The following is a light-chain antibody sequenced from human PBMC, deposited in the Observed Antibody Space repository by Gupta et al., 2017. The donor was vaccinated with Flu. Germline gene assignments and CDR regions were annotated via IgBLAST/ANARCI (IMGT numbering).Light chain of an antibody. J-gene: IGKJ4*01. CDR2: KAS. CDR3: QNYNYH. CDR1: QNIEDW. Sequence: DFQMTQSPSTLSASVGDRVTITCRASQNIEDWLAWYQQKPGKAPQLLIYKASKLEGAVPSRFGGGRFWTEFTLTISSLQPDDSAIYYCQNYNYHFGGGTKVEIK. V-gene: IGKV1-5*03.